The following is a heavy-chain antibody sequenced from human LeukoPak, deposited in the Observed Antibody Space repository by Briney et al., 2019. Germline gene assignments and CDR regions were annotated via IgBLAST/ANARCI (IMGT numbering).Heavy chain of an antibody. J-gene: IGHJ1*01. CDR2: INHSGST. CDR1: GGSFSGYY. V-gene: IGHV4-34*01. D-gene: IGHD5-18*01. CDR3: ARAAGLRGYSYGPRLQH. Sequence: SETLSLTCAVYGGSFSGYYWSWIRQPPGKGLEWIGEINHSGSTNYNPSLKSRVTISVDTSKNQFSLKLSSVTAADTAVYYCARAAGLRGYSYGPRLQHWGQGPLVTVSS.